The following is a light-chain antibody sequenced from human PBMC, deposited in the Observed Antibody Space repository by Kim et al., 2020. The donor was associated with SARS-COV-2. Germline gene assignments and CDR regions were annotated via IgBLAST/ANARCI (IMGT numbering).Light chain of an antibody. CDR3: LQHKSYPYS. V-gene: IGKV1-17*03. CDR1: QDINRF. J-gene: IGKJ2*03. Sequence: DIQMTQSPSAMSASVGDRVTITCRASQDINRFLAWFQQKPGKVPKRLIYHASTLQSGVPSRFSGSGSGTEFSLTISSLQPEDFATYYCLQHKSYPYSFGQGTQLE. CDR2: HAS.